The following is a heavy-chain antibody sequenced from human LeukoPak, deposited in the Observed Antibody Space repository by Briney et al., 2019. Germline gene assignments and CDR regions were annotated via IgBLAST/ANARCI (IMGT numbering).Heavy chain of an antibody. D-gene: IGHD3-3*01. CDR2: ISSNGGST. CDR3: AKPRDDFWSGLDV. CDR1: GFTFSSYS. J-gene: IGHJ6*02. V-gene: IGHV3-64*01. Sequence: PGGSLRLPCAASGFTFSSYSMNWVRQAPGKGLEYVSAISSNGGSTYYANSVKGRFTISRDNSKNALYLQMGSLRAEDMAVYYCAKPRDDFWSGLDVWGQGTTVTVSS.